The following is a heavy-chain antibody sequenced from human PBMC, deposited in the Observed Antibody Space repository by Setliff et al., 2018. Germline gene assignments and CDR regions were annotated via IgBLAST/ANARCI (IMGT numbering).Heavy chain of an antibody. D-gene: IGHD6-19*01. CDR2: INAGNGNT. V-gene: IGHV1-3*01. J-gene: IGHJ4*02. Sequence: RASVKVSCKASGYTFTSYAMHWVRQAPGQRLEWMGWINAGNGNTKYSQKFQGRVTITRDTSASTAYMELSSLRSEDTAVYYCARGESSGWYVVDYWGQGTLVTVSS. CDR3: ARGESSGWYVVDY. CDR1: GYTFTSYA.